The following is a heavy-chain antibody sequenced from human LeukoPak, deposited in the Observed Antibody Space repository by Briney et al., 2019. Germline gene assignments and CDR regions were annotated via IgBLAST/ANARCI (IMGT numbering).Heavy chain of an antibody. CDR3: ASTRFRYYFDY. CDR2: ISSSSSTI. D-gene: IGHD2-2*01. J-gene: IGHJ4*02. CDR1: GFTFSSYS. V-gene: IGHV3-48*01. Sequence: PGGSLRLSCAASGFTFSSYSMNWVRQAPGKGLEWVSYISSSSSTIYYADSVKGRFTISRDNAKNSLYLQMNSLRAEDTAVYYCASTRFRYYFDYWGQGTLVTVSS.